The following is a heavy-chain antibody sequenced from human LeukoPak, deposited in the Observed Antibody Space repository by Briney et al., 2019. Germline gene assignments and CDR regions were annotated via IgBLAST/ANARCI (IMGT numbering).Heavy chain of an antibody. D-gene: IGHD1-26*01. CDR3: ARVATYSGSYSFDY. CDR1: GYTFTGYY. J-gene: IGHJ4*02. CDR2: VNPNSGGT. Sequence: ASVKVSCKASGYTFTGYYLHWVRQAPGQGLEWMGCVNPNSGGTNYAQKFQGRVTMTRDTSISTAYMELSRLRSDDTAVYYCARVATYSGSYSFDYWGQGTLVTVSS. V-gene: IGHV1-2*02.